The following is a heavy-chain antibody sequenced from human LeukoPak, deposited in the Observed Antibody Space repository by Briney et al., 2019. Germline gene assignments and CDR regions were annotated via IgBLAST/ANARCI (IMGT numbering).Heavy chain of an antibody. CDR3: TRDRIPSTAYYGMDV. J-gene: IGHJ6*02. V-gene: IGHV3-30-3*01. CDR2: ISRDGSTK. Sequence: PGGSLRLSCVASGFTFSSYSMHWVREAPGKGPEWVAVISRDGSTKYYADSVKGRFTISRDNSEKTPYLQMNSLRAEDTAVYYCTRDRIPSTAYYGMDVWGQGTTVAVSS. CDR1: GFTFSSYS. D-gene: IGHD4-17*01.